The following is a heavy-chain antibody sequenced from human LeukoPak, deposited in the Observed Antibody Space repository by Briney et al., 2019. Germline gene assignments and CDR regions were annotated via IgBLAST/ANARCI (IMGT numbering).Heavy chain of an antibody. CDR2: ISSSGSTI. Sequence: PGGSLRLSCAASGFTFSSYEMNWVRQAPGKGLEWVSYISSSGSTIYYADSVKGRFTISRDNAKNSLCLQMNSLRSEDTSVYFCATESSAALDYWGQGTLVTVSS. CDR1: GFTFSSYE. D-gene: IGHD6-13*01. CDR3: ATESSAALDY. V-gene: IGHV3-48*03. J-gene: IGHJ4*02.